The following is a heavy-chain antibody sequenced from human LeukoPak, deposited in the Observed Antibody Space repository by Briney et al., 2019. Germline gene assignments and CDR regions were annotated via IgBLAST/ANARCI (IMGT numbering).Heavy chain of an antibody. CDR2: IYHSGST. D-gene: IGHD4-17*01. CDR1: GGSISSSNW. Sequence: SGTLSLTFAVSGGSISSSNWWSWVRQPPGKGLEWIGEIYHSGSTNYNPSLKSRVTISVDKSKNQFSLKLSSVTAADTAVYYCVRMAVTTPHDAFDIWGQGTPVTVSS. CDR3: VRMAVTTPHDAFDI. J-gene: IGHJ3*02. V-gene: IGHV4-4*02.